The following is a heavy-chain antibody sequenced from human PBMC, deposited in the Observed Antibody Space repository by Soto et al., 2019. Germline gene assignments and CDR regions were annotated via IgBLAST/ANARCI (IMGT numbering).Heavy chain of an antibody. J-gene: IGHJ4*02. D-gene: IGHD4-17*01. CDR3: ARDGKSVFMTKVTVNFDY. Sequence: ASVKVSCKASGYTFTSYYMHWVRQAPGQGLEWMGIINPSGGSTSYAQKFQGRVTMTRDTSTSTVYMELSSLRSEDTAVYYCARDGKSVFMTKVTVNFDYWGQGTLVTVSS. V-gene: IGHV1-46*01. CDR1: GYTFTSYY. CDR2: INPSGGST.